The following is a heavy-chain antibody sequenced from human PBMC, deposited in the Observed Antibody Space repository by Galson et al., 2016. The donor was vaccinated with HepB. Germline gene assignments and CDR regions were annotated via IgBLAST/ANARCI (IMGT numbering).Heavy chain of an antibody. D-gene: IGHD3-10*01. Sequence: SLRLSCAASGFTFSSYAMSWVRQAPGKGLEWVAVISYDGSKKYYADSVKGRFTISRDNSKNTLYLQMNSLRTEDTAVYYCAKDPYYYGSGSYYFDYWGQGTLVTVSS. V-gene: IGHV3-30*18. CDR1: GFTFSSYA. CDR2: ISYDGSKK. J-gene: IGHJ4*02. CDR3: AKDPYYYGSGSYYFDY.